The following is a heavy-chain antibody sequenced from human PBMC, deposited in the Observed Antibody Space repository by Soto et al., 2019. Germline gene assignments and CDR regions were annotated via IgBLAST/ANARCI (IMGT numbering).Heavy chain of an antibody. CDR2: IYYSGST. CDR1: GGPISGYY. CDR3: ARHQYTSGLYELDY. V-gene: IGHV4-59*08. D-gene: IGHD6-19*01. J-gene: IGHJ4*02. Sequence: ASETLSLTCSVSGGPISGYYWSWIRQPPGKGLEWIGYIYYSGSTDYNPSLKSRVTISVDTSKNQFSLKLTSVTAADTAVYYCARHQYTSGLYELDYWGQGTLVTVPQ.